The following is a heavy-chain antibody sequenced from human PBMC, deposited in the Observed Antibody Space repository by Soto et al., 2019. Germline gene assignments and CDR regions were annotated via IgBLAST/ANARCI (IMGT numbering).Heavy chain of an antibody. J-gene: IGHJ5*02. CDR2: IYWDDDK. Sequence: QITLKESGPPLVKPTQTLTLTCTFSGFSLSTSGVGVGWIRQPPGKALEWLALIYWDDDKRYSPSLKSRLTITKDTSKNQVVLTMTNMDPVDTATYYCAHRPIVGATTGSKSWFDPWGQGTLVTVSS. CDR1: GFSLSTSGVG. CDR3: AHRPIVGATTGSKSWFDP. V-gene: IGHV2-5*02. D-gene: IGHD1-26*01.